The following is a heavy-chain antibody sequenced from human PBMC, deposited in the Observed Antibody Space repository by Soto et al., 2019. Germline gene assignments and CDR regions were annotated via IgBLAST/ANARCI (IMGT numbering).Heavy chain of an antibody. CDR1: GGTFSSYA. CDR2: IIPIFGTA. Sequence: EASVKVSCKASGGTFSSYAISWVRQAPGQGLEWMGGIIPIFGTANYAQKFQGRVTITADESTSTAYMELSSLRSEDTAVYYCARELLGTLDYWGQGTLVTVSS. J-gene: IGHJ4*02. D-gene: IGHD6-13*01. V-gene: IGHV1-69*13. CDR3: ARELLGTLDY.